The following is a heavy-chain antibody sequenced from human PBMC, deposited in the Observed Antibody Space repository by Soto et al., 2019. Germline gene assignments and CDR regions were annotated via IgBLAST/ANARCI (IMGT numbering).Heavy chain of an antibody. Sequence: QVTLKESGPVLVKPTETLTLTCTVSGFSLSNVRMGVSWIRQPPGKALEWLAHIFSNEEKSYNTSMNITLTISNDTSKSPVVLPLNVIDSADSATYYCARLKTVVIETYHYGVEVWGQGTTVTVSS. V-gene: IGHV2-26*01. D-gene: IGHD2-21*01. CDR3: ARLKTVVIETYHYGVEV. CDR1: GFSLSNVRMG. CDR2: IFSNEEK. J-gene: IGHJ6*02.